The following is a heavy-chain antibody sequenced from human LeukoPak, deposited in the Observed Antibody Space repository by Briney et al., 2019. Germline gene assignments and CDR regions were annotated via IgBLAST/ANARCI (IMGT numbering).Heavy chain of an antibody. D-gene: IGHD5-12*01. CDR1: GFTFSSYW. CDR3: ASDDSGYGLDAFDI. V-gene: IGHV3-7*03. CDR2: IKQDGSEK. Sequence: GGSLRPSCAASGFTFSSYWMSWVRQAPGKGLEWVANIKQDGSEKYYVDSVKGRFTISRDNAKNSLYLQMNSLRAEDTAVYYCASDDSGYGLDAFDIWGQGTMVTVSS. J-gene: IGHJ3*02.